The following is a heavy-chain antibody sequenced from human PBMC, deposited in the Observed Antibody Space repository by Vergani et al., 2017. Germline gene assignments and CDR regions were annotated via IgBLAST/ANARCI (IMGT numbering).Heavy chain of an antibody. J-gene: IGHJ4*02. CDR2: ISGRSSYV. CDR1: GFIFSDYN. D-gene: IGHD5-24*01. V-gene: IGHV3-21*02. Sequence: EVQVVQSGGGLVKPGGSLRLSCETSGFIFSDYNLNWVRQAPGSGLEWVASISGRSSYVNYAVSVKGRFTISRDNAKNSLFLQMNSLRAEDTAVYYCGRGSDNYNWGQGTLVTVSS. CDR3: GRGSDNYN.